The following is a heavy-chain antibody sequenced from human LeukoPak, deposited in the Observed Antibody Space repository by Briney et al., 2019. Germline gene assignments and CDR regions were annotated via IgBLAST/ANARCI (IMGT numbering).Heavy chain of an antibody. J-gene: IGHJ3*02. V-gene: IGHV3-7*01. D-gene: IGHD2-2*02. CDR3: ARGGGYCSSTSCYTPAFDI. CDR2: IKQDGSEK. Sequence: GGSLRLSCAASGFTFSCYWMSWVRQAPGKGLEWVANIKQDGSEKYYVDSVKGRFTISRDNAKNSLYLQMNSLRAEDTAVYYCARGGGYCSSTSCYTPAFDIWGQGTMVTVSS. CDR1: GFTFSCYW.